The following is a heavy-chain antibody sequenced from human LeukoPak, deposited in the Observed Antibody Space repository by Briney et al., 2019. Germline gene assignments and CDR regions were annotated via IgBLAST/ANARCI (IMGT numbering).Heavy chain of an antibody. CDR2: IYYSGST. V-gene: IGHV4-59*01. CDR1: GGSISSYY. Sequence: HSETLSLTCTVSGGSISSYYWSWIRQPPGKGLEWIGSIYYSGSTNYNPSLQSRVTISVDTSKNQLSLRVTSMTAADTAVYYCARDTSGYYGRYESWGQGILVTVSS. D-gene: IGHD3-3*01. CDR3: ARDTSGYYGRYES. J-gene: IGHJ4*02.